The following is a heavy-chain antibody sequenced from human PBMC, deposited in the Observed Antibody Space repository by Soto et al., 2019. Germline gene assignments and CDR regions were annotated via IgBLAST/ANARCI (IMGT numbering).Heavy chain of an antibody. V-gene: IGHV3-23*01. CDR1: GFSVSTNY. D-gene: IGHD1-7*01. CDR3: ARDRNYPRDQFDN. J-gene: IGHJ4*02. CDR2: FSGSDGTT. Sequence: GGSLRLSCEVSGFSVSTNYMSWVRQAPGRGLEWISLFSGSDGTTWYADSVRSRFIISRDSFRSTVYLQMNSLRVEDTAIYYCARDRNYPRDQFDNWGQGIQVTVSS.